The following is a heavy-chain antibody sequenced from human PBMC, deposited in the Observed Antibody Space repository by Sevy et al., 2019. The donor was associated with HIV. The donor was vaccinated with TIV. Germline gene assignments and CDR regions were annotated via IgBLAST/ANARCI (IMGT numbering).Heavy chain of an antibody. CDR3: ARGRLRFNMIVILTGGAFDI. CDR1: GGSFSNYY. CDR2: INHSGST. D-gene: IGHD3-22*01. V-gene: IGHV4-34*01. Sequence: SETLSLTCAVYGGSFSNYYWSWIRQPPGKGLEWIGEINHSGSTNYNPSLKGRVTISVDTSKNQFSLNMGSVTAADTVVYYCARGRLRFNMIVILTGGAFDIWGQGTMVTVSS. J-gene: IGHJ3*02.